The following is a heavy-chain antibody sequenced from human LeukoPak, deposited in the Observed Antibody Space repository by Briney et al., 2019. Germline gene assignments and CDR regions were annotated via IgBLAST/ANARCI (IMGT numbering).Heavy chain of an antibody. CDR1: GYTFSSYG. Sequence: ASVKVSCKASGYTFSSYGIIWVRQAPGKGLEWMGGFDPEDGETIYAQKFQGRVTMTEDTSTDTAYMELSSLRSEDTAVYYCATRITMVRGVIINGRWFDPWGQGTLVTVSS. V-gene: IGHV1-24*01. D-gene: IGHD3-10*01. CDR2: FDPEDGET. CDR3: ATRITMVRGVIINGRWFDP. J-gene: IGHJ5*02.